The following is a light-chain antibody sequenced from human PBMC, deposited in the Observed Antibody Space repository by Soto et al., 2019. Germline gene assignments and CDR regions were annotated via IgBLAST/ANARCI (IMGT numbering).Light chain of an antibody. CDR1: QSVSSN. V-gene: IGKV3-20*01. CDR3: QLSGSWT. CDR2: GAS. J-gene: IGKJ1*01. Sequence: EIVLTQSPGTLSLSPGERATLSCRASQSVSSNLAWYQQKPGQAPRLLIYGASTRATGIPDRFSGSGSGTDFTLTISRLEPEDSAVYYCQLSGSWTFGQGTKVDIK.